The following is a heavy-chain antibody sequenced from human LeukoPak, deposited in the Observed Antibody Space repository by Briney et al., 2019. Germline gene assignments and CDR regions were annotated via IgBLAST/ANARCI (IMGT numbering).Heavy chain of an antibody. J-gene: IGHJ4*02. D-gene: IGHD2-2*01. CDR3: ARVSYQEGVDY. CDR1: GGSISSYY. Sequence: SETLSLTCTVSGGSISSYYWSWIRQPAGKGLEWIGRISPSGSTNHNPSLTSRVTISVDTSKNQFSLKLNFVTAADTAVYYCARVSYQEGVDYWGQGTLVAVSS. CDR2: ISPSGST. V-gene: IGHV4-4*07.